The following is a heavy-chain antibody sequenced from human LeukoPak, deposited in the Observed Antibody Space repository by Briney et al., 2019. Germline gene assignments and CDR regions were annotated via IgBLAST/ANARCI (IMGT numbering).Heavy chain of an antibody. CDR2: ISSSGSTI. V-gene: IGHV3-48*03. D-gene: IGHD3-16*02. CDR1: GFAFRTYE. Sequence: PGGSLRLSCAASGFAFRTYEMNWVRQAPGKGLEWVSYISSSGSTIYYADSVKGRFTISRDNAKNSLYLQMNSLRAEDTAVYYCARESRAGYDYVWESYRYTGLDYWGQGTLVTVSS. J-gene: IGHJ4*02. CDR3: ARESRAGYDYVWESYRYTGLDY.